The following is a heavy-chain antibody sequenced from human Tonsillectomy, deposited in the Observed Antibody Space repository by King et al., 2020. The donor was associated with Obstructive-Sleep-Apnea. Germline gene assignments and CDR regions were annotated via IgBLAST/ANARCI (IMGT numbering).Heavy chain of an antibody. Sequence: QLVQSGGGLVQPGGSLRLSCSASEFTFSSYVMHWVRQAPGKGLEYVSAISSNGGSKYYADSVKGRFTISRDNSKNTLYLQMSSLRPEDTAVYYCVKDRDCGGDCYSPTLDYWGQGTLVTVSS. CDR1: EFTFSSYV. D-gene: IGHD2-21*02. CDR3: VKDRDCGGDCYSPTLDY. J-gene: IGHJ4*02. CDR2: ISSNGGSK. V-gene: IGHV3-64D*09.